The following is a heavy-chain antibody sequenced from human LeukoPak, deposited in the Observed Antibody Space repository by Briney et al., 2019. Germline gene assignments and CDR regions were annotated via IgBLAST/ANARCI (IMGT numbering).Heavy chain of an antibody. D-gene: IGHD4-17*01. V-gene: IGHV4-34*01. CDR3: ARGSYGDYYRPYYFDY. CDR2: INHSGST. CDR1: GGSISGYY. J-gene: IGHJ4*02. Sequence: SSETLSLTCTVSGGSISGYYWSWIRQPPGKGLEWIGEINHSGSTNYNPSLKSRVTISVDTSKNQFSLKLSSVTAADTAVYYCARGSYGDYYRPYYFDYWGQGTLVTVSS.